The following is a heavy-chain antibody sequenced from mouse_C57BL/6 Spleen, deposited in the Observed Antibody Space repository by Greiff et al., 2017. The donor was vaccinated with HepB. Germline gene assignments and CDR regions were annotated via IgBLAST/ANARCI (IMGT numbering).Heavy chain of an antibody. J-gene: IGHJ4*01. D-gene: IGHD4-1*01. CDR1: GFTFSDYG. Sequence: EVKLVESGGGLVKPGGSLKLSCAASGFTFSDYGMHWVRQAPEKGLEWVAYISSGSSTIYYADTVKGRFTISRDNAKNTLFLQMTSLRSEDTAMYYCARGANWDAMDYWGQGTSVTVSS. CDR3: ARGANWDAMDY. CDR2: ISSGSSTI. V-gene: IGHV5-17*01.